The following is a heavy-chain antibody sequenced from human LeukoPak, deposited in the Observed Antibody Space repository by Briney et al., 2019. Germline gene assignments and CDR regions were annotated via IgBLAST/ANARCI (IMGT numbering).Heavy chain of an antibody. Sequence: ASVKVSCKASGYTFTSNAINWVRQAPGQGLEWMGWIDTNTGNPTYAQGFTGRFVFSLDTSVSTAYLQISSLKAEDTAVYYCARNDYTNCHRDWDQGTLVTVSS. CDR3: ARNDYTNCHRD. D-gene: IGHD4-11*01. CDR1: GYTFTSNA. J-gene: IGHJ4*02. CDR2: IDTNTGNP. V-gene: IGHV7-4-1*02.